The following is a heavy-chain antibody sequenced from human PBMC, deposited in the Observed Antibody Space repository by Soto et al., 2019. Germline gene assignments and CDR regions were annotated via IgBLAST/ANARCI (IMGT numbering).Heavy chain of an antibody. V-gene: IGHV3-23*01. Sequence: GGSLRLSCAASGFTFSNYAMIWVGQAPGKGLEWVSCYSGSGDYTYYADSVKGRFTISRDSSKNTLYLHMNNLRADDTAVYYCARGPSSSSWYPYYFDYWGQGALVTVSS. J-gene: IGHJ4*02. CDR2: YSGSGDYT. CDR1: GFTFSNYA. D-gene: IGHD6-13*01. CDR3: ARGPSSSSWYPYYFDY.